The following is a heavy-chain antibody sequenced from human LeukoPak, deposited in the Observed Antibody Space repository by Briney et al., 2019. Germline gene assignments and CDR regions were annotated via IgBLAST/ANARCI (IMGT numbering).Heavy chain of an antibody. V-gene: IGHV3-48*01. D-gene: IGHD3-16*01. Sequence: GGSLRLSCVASGFTFSSYSMNWVRQAPGKGLEWVSYISGSSGTIYYADSVKGRFTISRDNAKNSLHLQMNSLRAEDTAVYYCARRSEFGVLYYMDIWGKGTTVTVSS. CDR2: ISGSSGTI. CDR3: ARRSEFGVLYYMDI. CDR1: GFTFSSYS. J-gene: IGHJ6*03.